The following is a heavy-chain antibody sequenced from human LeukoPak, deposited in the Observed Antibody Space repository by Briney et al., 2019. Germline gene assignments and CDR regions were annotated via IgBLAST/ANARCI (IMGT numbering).Heavy chain of an antibody. V-gene: IGHV1-69*06. D-gene: IGHD3-22*01. Sequence: SVKVSCKASGGTFSSYAISWVRQAPGQGLEWMGRIIPIFGTANYAQKFQGRVTITADKSTSTAYMELSSLRSEDTAVYYCARGGDYDSLFGEYFQHWGQGTLVTVSS. J-gene: IGHJ1*01. CDR3: ARGGDYDSLFGEYFQH. CDR1: GGTFSSYA. CDR2: IIPIFGTA.